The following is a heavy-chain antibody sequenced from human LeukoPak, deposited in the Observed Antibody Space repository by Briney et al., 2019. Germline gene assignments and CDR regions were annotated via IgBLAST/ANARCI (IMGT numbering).Heavy chain of an antibody. J-gene: IGHJ5*02. Sequence: GSPVNVSFKASGYTFTGYYMHWVRQAPGQGLDWMGWINPNSSGTNYAHKFKGRVTMTTDTSISTAYMELSRRRSDDPAVYYCAGAKYNWPDWFDPWGQGTLVTVSS. V-gene: IGHV1-2*07. D-gene: IGHD1-1*01. CDR1: GYTFTGYY. CDR2: INPNSSGT. CDR3: AGAKYNWPDWFDP.